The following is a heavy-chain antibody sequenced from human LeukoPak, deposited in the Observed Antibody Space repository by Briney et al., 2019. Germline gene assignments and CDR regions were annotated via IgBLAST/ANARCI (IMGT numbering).Heavy chain of an antibody. CDR1: GDSVSSNSAA. CDR2: TYYRSKWYN. V-gene: IGHV6-1*01. D-gene: IGHD6-19*01. J-gene: IGHJ6*03. Sequence: SQTLSLTCAISGDSVSSNSAAWNWIRQSPSRGLEWLGRTYYRSKWYNDYAVSVKSRITINPDTSNNQFSLRLNSVTPEDTAVYYCARAFTQWLVPQYYYYMDVWGKGTTVTVSS. CDR3: ARAFTQWLVPQYYYYMDV.